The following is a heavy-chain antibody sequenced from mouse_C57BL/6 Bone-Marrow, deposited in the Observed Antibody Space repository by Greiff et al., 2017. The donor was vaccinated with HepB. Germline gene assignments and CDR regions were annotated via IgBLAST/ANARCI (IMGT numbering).Heavy chain of an antibody. Sequence: EVKLEESGGGLVQPKGSLKLSCAASGFSFNTYAMNWVRQAPGKGLEWVARIRSKSNNYATYYADSVKDRFTISRDDSESMLYLQMNNLKTEDTAMYYCVRQDPLAYWGQGTLVTVSA. CDR3: VRQDPLAY. J-gene: IGHJ3*01. V-gene: IGHV10-1*01. CDR1: GFSFNTYA. CDR2: IRSKSNNYAT.